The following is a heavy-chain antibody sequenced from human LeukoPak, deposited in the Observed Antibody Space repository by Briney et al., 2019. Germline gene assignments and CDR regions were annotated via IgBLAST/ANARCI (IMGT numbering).Heavy chain of an antibody. CDR2: IYTSGST. V-gene: IGHV4-61*02. CDR3: ARDVDILTGYYFDY. Sequence: SQTLSLTCTVSGGSISSGSYYWSWIRQPAGKGLEWIGRIYTSGSTNYNPSLKSRVTISVDTSKNQFSLKLSSVTAADTAVYYCARDVDILTGYYFDYWGQGTLVTVSS. D-gene: IGHD3-9*01. J-gene: IGHJ4*02. CDR1: GGSISSGSYY.